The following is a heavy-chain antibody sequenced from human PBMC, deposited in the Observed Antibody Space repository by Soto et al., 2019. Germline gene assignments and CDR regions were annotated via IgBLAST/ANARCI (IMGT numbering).Heavy chain of an antibody. Sequence: GGSLRLSCSASGFTFGDFAMHWVRQGPGKGLEWVSGITWNSRRLAYGDSMRGRVTVSRDNAKNSLYLEIHSLTPGDTALYFCARERQENYALEYWGQGTRVTVSS. CDR3: ARERQENYALEY. D-gene: IGHD3-16*01. CDR1: GFTFGDFA. CDR2: ITWNSRRL. V-gene: IGHV3-9*01. J-gene: IGHJ4*02.